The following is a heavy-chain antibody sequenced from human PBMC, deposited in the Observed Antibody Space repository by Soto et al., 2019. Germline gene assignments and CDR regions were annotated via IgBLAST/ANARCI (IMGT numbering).Heavy chain of an antibody. D-gene: IGHD2-21*01. V-gene: IGHV1-69*01. CDR3: SREAEIATISSPFDI. CDR1: GGTFNNYA. J-gene: IGHJ3*02. CDR2: IVPMFPTT. Sequence: QGQLVQSGAEVKKPGSSVKVSCKASGGTFNNYAVSWVRQAPGQGLEWMGGIVPMFPTTNYAQKFQGRVTITADESTSTAYMELTSLRSEDTAVYYCSREAEIATISSPFDILGQGKIVTVSS.